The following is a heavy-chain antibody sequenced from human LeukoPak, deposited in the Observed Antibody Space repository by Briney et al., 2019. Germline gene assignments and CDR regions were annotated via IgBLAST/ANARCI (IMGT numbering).Heavy chain of an antibody. CDR3: ARAFYYGSGSHSIDY. Sequence: ASVKVSCKASGYSFTAYYMHWVRQAPGQGLEWMGWISAYNGNTNYAQKLQGRVTMTTDTSTSTAYMELRSLRSDDTAVYYCARAFYYGSGSHSIDYWGQGTLVTVSS. D-gene: IGHD3-10*01. V-gene: IGHV1-18*04. CDR1: GYSFTAYY. CDR2: ISAYNGNT. J-gene: IGHJ4*02.